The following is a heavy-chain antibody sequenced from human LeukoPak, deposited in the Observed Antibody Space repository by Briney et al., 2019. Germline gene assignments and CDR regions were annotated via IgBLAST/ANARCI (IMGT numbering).Heavy chain of an antibody. CDR2: ISGSGSTT. CDR3: AKGLPLHYYYMDV. V-gene: IGHV3-23*01. CDR1: GFTFSSYA. J-gene: IGHJ6*03. Sequence: GGSLRLSCAASGFTFSSYAMTWVRQAPGKGLEWVSLISGSGSTTYYADSVKGRFTISRDNSKNTLYLQMNSLRAEDTAVYYCAKGLPLHYYYMDVWGKGTTVTVSS.